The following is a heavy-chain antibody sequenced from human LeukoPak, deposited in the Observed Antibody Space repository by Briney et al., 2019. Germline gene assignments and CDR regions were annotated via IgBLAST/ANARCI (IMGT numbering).Heavy chain of an antibody. D-gene: IGHD3-22*01. CDR3: ARDYYYYDSSGYEYYYYYYMDV. CDR2: INTNTGNP. V-gene: IGHV7-4-1*02. Sequence: ASVKVSCKASGYTFTSYAMNWVRQAPGQGLEWMGWINTNTGNPTYAQGFTGRFVFSLDTSVSTAYLQISSLKAEDTAVYYCARDYYYYDSSGYEYYYYYYMDVWGKGTTVTVSS. CDR1: GYTFTSYA. J-gene: IGHJ6*03.